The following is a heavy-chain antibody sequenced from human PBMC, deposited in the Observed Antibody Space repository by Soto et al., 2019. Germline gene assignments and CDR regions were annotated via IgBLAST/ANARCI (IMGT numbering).Heavy chain of an antibody. D-gene: IGHD3-10*01. CDR2: ISAYNGNT. Sequence: QVQLVQSGAEVKEPGASVKVSCKASGYTFTSYGISWVRQAPGQGLEWMGWISAYNGNTNYAQKLQGRVTMTTDTSTSTAYMELRSLRSDDTAVYYCARRFPDRSMVRGVIFDYWGQGTLVTVSS. V-gene: IGHV1-18*01. CDR1: GYTFTSYG. CDR3: ARRFPDRSMVRGVIFDY. J-gene: IGHJ4*02.